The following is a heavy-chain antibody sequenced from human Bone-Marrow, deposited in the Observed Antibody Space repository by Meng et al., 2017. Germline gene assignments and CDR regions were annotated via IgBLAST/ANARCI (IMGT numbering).Heavy chain of an antibody. V-gene: IGHV3-48*03. CDR3: ARTPHRVGATDWYYFDY. CDR2: ISSSGSTI. D-gene: IGHD1-26*01. Sequence: GESLKISCAASGFTFSSYEMNWVRQAPGKGLEWVSYISSSGSTIYYADSVKGRFTISRDNAKNSLYLQMNSLRAEDTAVYYCARTPHRVGATDWYYFDYWGQGTPVTVSS. CDR1: GFTFSSYE. J-gene: IGHJ4*02.